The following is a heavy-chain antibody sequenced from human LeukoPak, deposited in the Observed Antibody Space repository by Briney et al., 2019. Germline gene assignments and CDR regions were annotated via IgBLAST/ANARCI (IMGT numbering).Heavy chain of an antibody. CDR3: ATHYITGTHVGWFDP. CDR1: GGTFSSYA. CDR2: IIPILGIA. D-gene: IGHD1-20*01. J-gene: IGHJ5*02. V-gene: IGHV1-69*04. Sequence: SVKVSCKASGGTFSSYAISWVRQAPGQGLEWMVRIIPILGIANYAQKFQGRDTITADKSTSTAYMELSSLRSEDTAVYYCATHYITGTHVGWFDPWGQGTLVTVSS.